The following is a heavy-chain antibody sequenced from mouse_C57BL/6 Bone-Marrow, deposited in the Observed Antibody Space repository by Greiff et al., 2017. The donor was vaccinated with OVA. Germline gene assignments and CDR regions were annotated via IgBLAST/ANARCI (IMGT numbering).Heavy chain of an antibody. D-gene: IGHD2-4*01. CDR1: GFNIKDYY. Sequence: VQLKQSGAELVRPGASVKLSCTASGFNIKDYYMHWVKQRPEQGLEWIGRIGPEDGDTEYDPKFQGKGTMSADTSSNNAYLQLSSLTSEDTAVYYCTPLYYDYDEGWFYYARDYWGQGTSVTVSS. CDR2: IGPEDGDT. CDR3: TPLYYDYDEGWFYYARDY. J-gene: IGHJ4*01. V-gene: IGHV14-1*01.